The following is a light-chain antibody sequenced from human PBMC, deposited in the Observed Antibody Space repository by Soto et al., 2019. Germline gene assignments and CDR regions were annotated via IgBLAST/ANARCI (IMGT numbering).Light chain of an antibody. CDR1: QSVLDSSNNKNY. CDR2: WAS. CDR3: QQYYSTPLT. J-gene: IGKJ3*01. Sequence: DIVMTQSPDSLAVSLGERATINCKSSQSVLDSSNNKNYLVWYQQKPGQPPKLLIYWASTRESGVPDRFSGGGSGTDFTLTISSLQAEDVAVYYCQQYYSTPLTFGPGTKVDIK. V-gene: IGKV4-1*01.